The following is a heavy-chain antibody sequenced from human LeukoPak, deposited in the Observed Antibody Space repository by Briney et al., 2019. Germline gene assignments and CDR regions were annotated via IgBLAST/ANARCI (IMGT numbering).Heavy chain of an antibody. CDR2: IIPIFGTA. CDR3: ASIAVTTDYYYYGMDV. J-gene: IGHJ6*04. D-gene: IGHD4-17*01. V-gene: IGHV1-69*06. CDR1: GGTFSSYA. Sequence: SVKVSCKASGGTFSSYAISWVRQAPGQGLEWMGGIIPIFGTANYAQKFQGRVTIPADKSTSTAYMELSSLRSEDTAVYYCASIAVTTDYYYYGMDVWGKGTTVTVSS.